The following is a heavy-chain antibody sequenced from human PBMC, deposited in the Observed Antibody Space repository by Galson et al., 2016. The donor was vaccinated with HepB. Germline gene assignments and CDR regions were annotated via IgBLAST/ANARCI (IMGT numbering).Heavy chain of an antibody. CDR1: GGSFSGYY. CDR2: INHSGST. D-gene: IGHD6-6*01. J-gene: IGHJ4*02. V-gene: IGHV4-34*01. Sequence: SETLSLTCAVYGGSFSGYYWSWIRQPPGKGLEWIGEINHSGSTNYNPSLKSRVTISVDTSKNQFSLKLSSVTAADTAVYYCARVLLELDSSSYYFDYWGQGTLVTVSS. CDR3: ARVLLELDSSSYYFDY.